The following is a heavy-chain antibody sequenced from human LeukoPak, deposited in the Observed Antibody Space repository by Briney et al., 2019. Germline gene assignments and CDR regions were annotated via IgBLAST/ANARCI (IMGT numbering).Heavy chain of an antibody. CDR2: IYHSGST. D-gene: IGHD4/OR15-4a*01. CDR1: GRSISSSNW. V-gene: IGHV4-4*02. CDR3: ARVDANAQRSYYYGMDV. Sequence: SETLSLTCAVSGRSISSSNWWSWVRQPPGKGLEWIGEIYHSGSTNYNPSLKSRATIPVDKSKNQFSLKLSSVTAADTAVYYCARVDANAQRSYYYGMDVWGKGTTVTVSS. J-gene: IGHJ6*04.